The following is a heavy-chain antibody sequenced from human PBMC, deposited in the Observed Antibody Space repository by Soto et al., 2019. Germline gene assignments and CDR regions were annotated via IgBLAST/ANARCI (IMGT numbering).Heavy chain of an antibody. CDR2: ISGSGGST. J-gene: IGHJ6*02. D-gene: IGHD6-6*01. V-gene: IGHV3-23*01. CDR1: GFTCSSHV. CDR3: AKGRYSSSSGRNYYGMDV. Sequence: GGSLRLSCAASGFTCSSHVMSWVRQAPGKGLEWVSAISGSGGSTYYADSVKGRFTISRDNSKNTLYLQMNSLRAEDTAVYYCAKGRYSSSSGRNYYGMDVWGQGTTVTVSS.